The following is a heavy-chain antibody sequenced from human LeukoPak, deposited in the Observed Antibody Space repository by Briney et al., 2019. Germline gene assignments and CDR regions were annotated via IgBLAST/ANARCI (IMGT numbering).Heavy chain of an antibody. J-gene: IGHJ6*02. CDR2: IQYDGSNK. CDR3: ARDWRGMDV. Sequence: GGSLRLSCWASGFTFSSHGMHWVRQAPGKGLEWVAFIQYDGSNKYYAGSVKGRFTISRDNSKNTLFLQMNSLRAEDTAVYYCARDWRGMDVWGQGTTVTVSS. CDR1: GFTFSSHG. V-gene: IGHV3-30*02.